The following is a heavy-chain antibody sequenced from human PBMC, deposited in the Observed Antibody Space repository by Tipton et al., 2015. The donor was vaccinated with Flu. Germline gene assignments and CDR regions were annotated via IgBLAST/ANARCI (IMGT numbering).Heavy chain of an antibody. CDR2: MYYSGTT. J-gene: IGHJ4*02. V-gene: IGHV4-61*08. CDR3: ARGGHDYLWGNYPDH. Sequence: TLSLTCDVFDTSLSGDYYWNWIRQPPGKGLEWIGYMYYSGTTNYSPSLKRRVTISLDTSKNQFSLNLTSVTPADTAVYYCARGGHDYLWGNYPDHWGQGTLVTVSS. CDR1: DTSLSGDYY. D-gene: IGHD3-16*02.